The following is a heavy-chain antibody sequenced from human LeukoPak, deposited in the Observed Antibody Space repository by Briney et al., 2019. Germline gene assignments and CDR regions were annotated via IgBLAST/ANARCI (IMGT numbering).Heavy chain of an antibody. CDR2: IIPIFGTA. CDR3: ARGGATLLDAFDI. D-gene: IGHD1-26*01. CDR1: GGTFSSYA. V-gene: IGHV1-69*13. J-gene: IGHJ3*02. Sequence: ASVKVSCKASGGTFSSYAISWVRQAPGQGLEWMGGIIPIFGTANYAQKFQGRVTITADESTSTAYMELSSLRSEDTAVYYCARGGATLLDAFDIWGQGTMVTVSS.